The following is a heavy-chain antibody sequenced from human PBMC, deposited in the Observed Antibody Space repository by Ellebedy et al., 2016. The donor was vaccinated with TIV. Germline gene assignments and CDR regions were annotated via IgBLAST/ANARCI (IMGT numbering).Heavy chain of an antibody. D-gene: IGHD3-10*01. J-gene: IGHJ3*02. CDR3: ARGPTKGNAFDI. CDR2: IKQDGSDK. CDR1: GFTFGSYW. V-gene: IGHV3-7*03. Sequence: GGSLRLXXGGSGFTFGSYWMSWVRQAPGKGLEWVANIKQDGSDKYYVDSVKGRFTISRDNGKNSQYLQMNTLRDEDTAVYYCARGPTKGNAFDIWGQGTMVTVSS.